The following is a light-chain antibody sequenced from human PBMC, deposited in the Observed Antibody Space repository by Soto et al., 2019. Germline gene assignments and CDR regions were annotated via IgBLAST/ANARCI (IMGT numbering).Light chain of an antibody. CDR2: TNN. CDR3: AAWDGSLQSWV. CDR1: SSNIGSHL. Sequence: QSVLTQPPSVSWTPGQRVTISCSGSSSNIGSHLVNWYQQVPGTAPRLLIYTNNQRPSGVPDRFSDSKSDTSASLAISGLQAEDEADYYCAAWDGSLQSWVFGGGTKLTVL. V-gene: IGLV1-44*01. J-gene: IGLJ3*02.